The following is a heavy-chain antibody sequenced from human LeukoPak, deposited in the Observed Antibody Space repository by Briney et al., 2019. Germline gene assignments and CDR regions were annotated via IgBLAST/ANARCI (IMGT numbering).Heavy chain of an antibody. CDR3: AKDIARSSTRYSGSYDY. V-gene: IGHV3-9*01. D-gene: IGHD1-26*01. J-gene: IGHJ4*02. CDR1: GFTFDDYA. CDR2: ISWNSGSI. Sequence: GRSLRLSCAASGFTFDDYAMHWVRQAPGKGLEWVSGISWNSGSIGYADSVKGRFTIPRDNAKNSLYLQMNSLRAEDTALYYCAKDIARSSTRYSGSYDYWGQGTLVTVSS.